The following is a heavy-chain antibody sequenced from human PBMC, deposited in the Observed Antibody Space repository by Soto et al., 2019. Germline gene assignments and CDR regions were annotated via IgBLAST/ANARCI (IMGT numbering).Heavy chain of an antibody. D-gene: IGHD3-10*01. Sequence: SETMSLTCTVSGGSISRYYLSWIRQTPGKGLEWIGYMYNSGSTIYNPSFESRVTISVDTSKNQFSLKLSSVTAADTAVYYCARDPGSGSYYGWFDPWGQGTLVTVSS. CDR2: MYNSGST. V-gene: IGHV4-59*01. CDR1: GGSISRYY. CDR3: ARDPGSGSYYGWFDP. J-gene: IGHJ5*02.